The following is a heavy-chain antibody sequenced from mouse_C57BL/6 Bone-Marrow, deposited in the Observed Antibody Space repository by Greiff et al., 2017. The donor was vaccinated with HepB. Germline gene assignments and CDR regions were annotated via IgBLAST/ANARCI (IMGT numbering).Heavy chain of an antibody. CDR1: GYTFTSYW. CDR3: AGFHYAMDY. J-gene: IGHJ4*01. V-gene: IGHV1-69*01. Sequence: QVQLQQPGAELVMPGASVKLSCKASGYTFTSYWMHWVKQRPGQGLEWIGEIDPSDSYTNYNQKFKGKSTLTIDKSSSTAYMRLSSLTSDDSAVYYCAGFHYAMDYWGQGTSVTVSS. CDR2: IDPSDSYT.